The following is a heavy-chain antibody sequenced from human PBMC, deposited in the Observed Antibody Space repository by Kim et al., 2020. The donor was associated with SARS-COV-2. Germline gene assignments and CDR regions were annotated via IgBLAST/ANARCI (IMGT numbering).Heavy chain of an antibody. Sequence: SVKVSCKASGFTFTSSAVQWVRQARGQRLEWIGWIVVGSGNTNYAQKFQERVTITRDMSTSTAYMELSSLRSEDTAVYYCAAVSIAAAGRAYNWFDPWGQGTLVTVSS. CDR2: IVVGSGNT. D-gene: IGHD6-13*01. J-gene: IGHJ5*02. CDR3: AAVSIAAAGRAYNWFDP. CDR1: GFTFTSSA. V-gene: IGHV1-58*01.